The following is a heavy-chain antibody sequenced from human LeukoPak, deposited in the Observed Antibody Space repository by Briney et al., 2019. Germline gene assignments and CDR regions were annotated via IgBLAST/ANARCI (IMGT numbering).Heavy chain of an antibody. Sequence: SETLSLTCTVSGGSISSYYWSWIRQPPGKGLEWIGYIYYSGSTNYNPSLKSRVTISVGTSKNQFSLKLSSVTAADTAVYYCARVSWDSSGSFDYWGQGTLVTVSS. CDR2: IYYSGST. V-gene: IGHV4-59*01. D-gene: IGHD3-22*01. J-gene: IGHJ4*02. CDR3: ARVSWDSSGSFDY. CDR1: GGSISSYY.